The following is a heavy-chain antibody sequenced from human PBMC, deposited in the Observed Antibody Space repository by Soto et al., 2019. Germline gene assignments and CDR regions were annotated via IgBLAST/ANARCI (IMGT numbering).Heavy chain of an antibody. CDR2: IIPIFGTA. J-gene: IGHJ6*02. D-gene: IGHD5-12*01. Sequence: QVQLVQSGAEVKKPGSSVKVSCKASGGTFSSYAISWVRQAPGQGLEWMGGIIPIFGTANYAQKFQGRVTSTADESTSTAYMELSSLRSEDTAVYYCARGVWSGYLYYYYGMDVWGQGTTVTVSS. CDR1: GGTFSSYA. CDR3: ARGVWSGYLYYYYGMDV. V-gene: IGHV1-69*01.